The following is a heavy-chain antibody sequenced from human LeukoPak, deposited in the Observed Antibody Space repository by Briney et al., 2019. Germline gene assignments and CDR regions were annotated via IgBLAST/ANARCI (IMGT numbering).Heavy chain of an antibody. CDR1: GGSISSGSYY. J-gene: IGHJ4*02. CDR3: VSQVAGSMSQN. V-gene: IGHV4-61*02. Sequence: PSQTLSLTSTVSGGSISSGSYYWSWIRQPAGKGLEWIGRIYTSGSTNYNPSLKSRVTISVDTSKNQFSLTLYSVTAADAAVYYCVSQVAGSMSQNWGQGTLVTVSS. D-gene: IGHD6-19*01. CDR2: IYTSGST.